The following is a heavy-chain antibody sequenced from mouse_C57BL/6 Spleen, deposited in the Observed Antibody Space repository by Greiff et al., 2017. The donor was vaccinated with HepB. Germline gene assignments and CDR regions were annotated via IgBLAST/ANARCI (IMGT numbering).Heavy chain of an antibody. CDR3: ARSFITTVVDY. V-gene: IGHV1-69*01. CDR2: IDPSDSYT. D-gene: IGHD1-1*01. J-gene: IGHJ2*01. Sequence: QVQLQQPGAELVMPGASVKLSCKASGYTFTSYWMHWVKQRPGQGLEWIGEIDPSDSYTNYNQKFKGKSTLTVDKSSSTAYMHLSSLTSEDSAVYYCARSFITTVVDYWGQGTTLTVSS. CDR1: GYTFTSYW.